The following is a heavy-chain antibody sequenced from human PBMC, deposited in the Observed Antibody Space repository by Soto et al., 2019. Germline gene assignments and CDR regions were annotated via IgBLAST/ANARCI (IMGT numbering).Heavy chain of an antibody. CDR1: GYTFTSYG. CDR2: ISAYNGNT. Sequence: ALVKVSCKASGYTFTSYGISWVRQAPGQGLEWMGWISAYNGNTNYAQKLQGRVTMTTNTSTRTAYMELRSLRSDDTAVYYCARDSTPQGVVVPAARGLYYYYMDVWGKGTTVTVSS. J-gene: IGHJ6*03. CDR3: ARDSTPQGVVVPAARGLYYYYMDV. V-gene: IGHV1-18*01. D-gene: IGHD2-2*01.